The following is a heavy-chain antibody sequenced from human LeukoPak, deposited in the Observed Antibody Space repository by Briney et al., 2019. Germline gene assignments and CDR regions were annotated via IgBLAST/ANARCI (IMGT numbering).Heavy chain of an antibody. CDR2: IIPIFGTA. V-gene: IGHV1-69*13. CDR3: ARFLPRGYSGYDTNFDY. CDR1: GGTFSSYA. J-gene: IGHJ4*02. D-gene: IGHD5-12*01. Sequence: SVKVSCKASGGTFSSYAISWVRQAPGQGLEWMGGIIPIFGTANYAQKFQGRVTITADESTSTAYMELSSLRAEDTAVYYCARFLPRGYSGYDTNFDYWGQGTLVTVSS.